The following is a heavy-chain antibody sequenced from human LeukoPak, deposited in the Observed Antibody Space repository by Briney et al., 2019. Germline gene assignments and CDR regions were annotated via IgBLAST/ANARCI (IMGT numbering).Heavy chain of an antibody. CDR2: INPNSGGT. Sequence: GASVKVSCKASGYTFTSYAMNWVRQAPGQGLEWMGWINPNSGGTNYAQKFQGRVTMTRDTSISTAYMELSRLRSDDTAVYYCARENQGAAAAGFDPWGQGTLVTVSS. CDR1: GYTFTSYA. CDR3: ARENQGAAAAGFDP. D-gene: IGHD6-13*01. V-gene: IGHV1-2*02. J-gene: IGHJ5*02.